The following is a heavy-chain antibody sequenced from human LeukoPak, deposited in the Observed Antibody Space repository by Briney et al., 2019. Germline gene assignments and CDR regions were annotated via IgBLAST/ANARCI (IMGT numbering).Heavy chain of an antibody. J-gene: IGHJ6*03. D-gene: IGHD5-18*01. V-gene: IGHV1-18*01. CDR1: GYTFTSYD. CDR3: ARDLETAMVTPYYMDV. Sequence: ASVKVSYKASGYTFTSYDISWVRQAPGQGLEWMGWISAYNGNTNYAQKLQGRVTMTPDTSTSTAYMELRSLRSDDTAVYYCARDLETAMVTPYYMDVWGKGTTVTVSS. CDR2: ISAYNGNT.